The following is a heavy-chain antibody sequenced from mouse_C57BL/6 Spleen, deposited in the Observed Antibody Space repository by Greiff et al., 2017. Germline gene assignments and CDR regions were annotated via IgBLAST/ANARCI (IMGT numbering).Heavy chain of an antibody. CDR2: INPNNGGT. Sequence: EVQLQQSEPELVKPGASVKLSCKASGYTFADYNMHWVQQSHGKSLEWIGYINPNNGGTSYNQKFKGKATLTVNKSSSTAYMELRSLTSEDSAVYCCARSTGYYFDDWGQGTTLTVSS. CDR1: GYTFADYN. V-gene: IGHV1-22*01. CDR3: ARSTGYYFDD. J-gene: IGHJ2*01. D-gene: IGHD2-1*01.